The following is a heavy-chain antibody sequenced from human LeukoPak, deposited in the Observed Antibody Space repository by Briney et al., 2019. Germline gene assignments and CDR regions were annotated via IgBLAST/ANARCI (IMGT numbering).Heavy chain of an antibody. CDR2: IYLNGNT. J-gene: IGHJ6*03. CDR1: GGSISSYS. Sequence: SETLSLTCTVSGGSISSYSWSWIRQAPGKGLERIAYIYLNGNTDFHPSLKSRVTISVDSSKNQFSLKLRSVTAADTAVYYCARRRGDMATIPDYHYYYMDVWGKGTTVTVSS. D-gene: IGHD5-24*01. CDR3: ARRRGDMATIPDYHYYYMDV. V-gene: IGHV4-4*09.